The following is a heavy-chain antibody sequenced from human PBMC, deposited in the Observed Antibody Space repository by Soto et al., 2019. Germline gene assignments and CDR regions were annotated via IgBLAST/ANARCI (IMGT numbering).Heavy chain of an antibody. J-gene: IGHJ4*02. V-gene: IGHV1-69*06. Sequence: QVQLVQSGAEVKKPGSSVKVSCKASGGTFSSYAISWVRQAPGQGLEWMGGIIPIFGTANYAQKFQGRVTITADKSKSTAYMELISLKSEDTAVYYCASPNVDTAMVTHWDYWGQGTLVNVSS. CDR3: ASPNVDTAMVTHWDY. CDR2: IIPIFGTA. D-gene: IGHD5-18*01. CDR1: GGTFSSYA.